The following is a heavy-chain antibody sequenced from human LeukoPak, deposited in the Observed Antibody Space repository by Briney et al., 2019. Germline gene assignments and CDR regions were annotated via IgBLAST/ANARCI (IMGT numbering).Heavy chain of an antibody. V-gene: IGHV4-38-2*01. CDR1: GYSLSRGYY. CDR3: ARREDLRDFDY. Sequence: SETLSLTCAVSGYSLSRGYYWVWLPHPPGRGLECFGSFYQSGTTYYNPPLKSRVTISVDTSKNQFSLKLSSVTAADTAVYYCARREDLRDFDYWGQGTLVTVSS. D-gene: IGHD1-26*01. J-gene: IGHJ4*02. CDR2: FYQSGTT.